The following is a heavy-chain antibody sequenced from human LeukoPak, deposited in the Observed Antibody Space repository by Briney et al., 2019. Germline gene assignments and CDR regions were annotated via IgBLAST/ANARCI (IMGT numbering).Heavy chain of an antibody. J-gene: IGHJ3*02. V-gene: IGHV1-18*01. Sequence: GASVKVSCKASGYTFTSYGISWVRQAPGQGLEWMGWISAYNGNTNYAQKLQGRVTMTTDTSTSTAYMELRSLRSDDTAVYYCARDLTKTYYYDSSGSLDAFDIWGQGTMVTVSS. D-gene: IGHD3-22*01. CDR3: ARDLTKTYYYDSSGSLDAFDI. CDR1: GYTFTSYG. CDR2: ISAYNGNT.